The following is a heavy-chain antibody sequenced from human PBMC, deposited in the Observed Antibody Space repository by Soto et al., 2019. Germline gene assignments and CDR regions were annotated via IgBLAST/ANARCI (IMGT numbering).Heavy chain of an antibody. CDR1: GFTFSTYT. CDR3: AKEDGVVGSASGFDH. Sequence: EVQVVESGGGLVKPGGSLRLSCVFSGFTFSTYTMNWVRQAPGKGLEWVSSINGRSNYVYYADSVKGRFTISRDNAKNSLYLPMHRLGAEDKSIYYCAKEDGVVGSASGFDHWGLVPLVTVSS. J-gene: IGHJ4*02. V-gene: IGHV3-21*01. CDR2: INGRSNYV. D-gene: IGHD1-26*01.